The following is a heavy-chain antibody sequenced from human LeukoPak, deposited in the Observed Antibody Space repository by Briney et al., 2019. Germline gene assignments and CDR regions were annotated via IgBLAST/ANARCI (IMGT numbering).Heavy chain of an antibody. CDR1: GYSISSGYY. V-gene: IGHV4-38-2*02. Sequence: SETLSLTCTVSGYSISSGYYWGWIRQPPGKGLEWIGSIFRSGTTYYNPSLRSRVTISVDTSKNQFSLKLSSVTAADTAVYYCARDSRNYYDSSGRYYFDYWGQGTLVTVSS. J-gene: IGHJ4*02. D-gene: IGHD3-22*01. CDR2: IFRSGTT. CDR3: ARDSRNYYDSSGRYYFDY.